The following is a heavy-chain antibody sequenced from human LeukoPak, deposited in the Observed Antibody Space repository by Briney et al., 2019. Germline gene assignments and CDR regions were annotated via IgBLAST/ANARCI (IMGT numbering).Heavy chain of an antibody. CDR1: GFTFSSYG. Sequence: GGSLRLSCAASGFTFSSYGMHWVRQAPGKGLEWVAFIRYDESNKYYADSVTGRFTISRDNSKNTLYLQMNSLRAEDTAVYYCAKLYSSSSSLVYWGQGTLVTVSS. V-gene: IGHV3-30*02. CDR2: IRYDESNK. J-gene: IGHJ4*02. D-gene: IGHD6-6*01. CDR3: AKLYSSSSSLVY.